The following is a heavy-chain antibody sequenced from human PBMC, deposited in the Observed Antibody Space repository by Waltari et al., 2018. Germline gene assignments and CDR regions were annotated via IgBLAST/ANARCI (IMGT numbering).Heavy chain of an antibody. J-gene: IGHJ6*02. CDR2: INPNGNTV. V-gene: IGHV3-74*01. CDR3: ARSGFMDV. CDR1: GYSFSTYW. Sequence: EVQLVESGGGLVQPGGSLRLSCAGPGYSFSTYWMNWARQVPGEGLVSVARINPNGNTVLYADSVKGRFTTSRDNAKNTLYLQMNSLRDDDTAVYYCARSGFMDVWGQGTTVTVSS. D-gene: IGHD3-10*01.